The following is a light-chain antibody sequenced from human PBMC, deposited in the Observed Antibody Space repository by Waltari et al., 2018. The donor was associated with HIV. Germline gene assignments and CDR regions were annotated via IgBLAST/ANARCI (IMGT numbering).Light chain of an antibody. CDR3: TAWDDSLGGPV. V-gene: IGLV1-47*01. Sequence: QSVLTQPASASGTPGQRVTFSCSGSSSNIGNNYVYWYQQLPGTAPKVLTYRSNELPPGVPVRFARSKSGASASLAIGGLRSKDVAHYYCTAWDDSLGGPVFGGGTKVTVL. CDR1: SSNIGNNY. CDR2: RSN. J-gene: IGLJ3*02.